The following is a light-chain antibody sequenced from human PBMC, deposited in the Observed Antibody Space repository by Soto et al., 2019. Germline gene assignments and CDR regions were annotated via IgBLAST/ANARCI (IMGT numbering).Light chain of an antibody. CDR1: QVISTS. CDR3: QQLFDSPIT. J-gene: IGKJ5*01. CDR2: AAS. V-gene: IGKV1-9*01. Sequence: DIQLTQSPSFLSPSIGESVTITCRASQVISTSLAWYQVKPGKAPKLLIYAASTLESGVPSRFSATLSGTEFSLTITRLQTEDFATYYCQQLFDSPITFGQGTRLEIK.